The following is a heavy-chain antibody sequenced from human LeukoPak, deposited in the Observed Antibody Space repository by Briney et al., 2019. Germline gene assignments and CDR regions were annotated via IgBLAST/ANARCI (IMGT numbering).Heavy chain of an antibody. CDR1: GFTFSSYG. D-gene: IGHD3-3*01. Sequence: GGSLRLSCAASGFTFSSYGMHWVRQAPGKGLEWVAFIRYDGSNKYYADSVKGRFTISRDISENTLYLQMNALRAEDTAVYYCASRVVTSFNYWGQGTLVTVSS. V-gene: IGHV3-30*02. J-gene: IGHJ4*02. CDR2: IRYDGSNK. CDR3: ASRVVTSFNY.